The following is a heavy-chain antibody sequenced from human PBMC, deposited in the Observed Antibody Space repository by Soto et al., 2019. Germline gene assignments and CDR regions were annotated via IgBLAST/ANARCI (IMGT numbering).Heavy chain of an antibody. J-gene: IGHJ3*02. CDR2: IYYSGST. CDR3: ARHHTRRSNTPDAFDI. Sequence: PSGTLALGCTVSGGSICSSGYDVCWIRQPPGKGLEWIGSIYYSGSTYYNPSLKSRVTISVDTSKNQFSLELSSVTAADTAVYYCARHHTRRSNTPDAFDIRGQGTIGTVS. V-gene: IGHV4-39*01. CDR1: GGSICSSGYD. D-gene: IGHD2-2*01.